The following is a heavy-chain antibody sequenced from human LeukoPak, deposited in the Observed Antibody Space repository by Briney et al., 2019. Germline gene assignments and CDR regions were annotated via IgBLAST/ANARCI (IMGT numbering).Heavy chain of an antibody. CDR1: GGSFSGYY. CDR2: INHSGST. CDR3: ASLPFLGYMDV. V-gene: IGHV4-34*01. Sequence: SETLSLTCAVYGGSFSGYYWSWIRQPPGKGLEWIGEINHSGSTNYNPSLKGRVTISVDTSKNQFSLKLSSVTAADTAVYYCASLPFLGYMDVWGKGTTVTVSS. J-gene: IGHJ6*03. D-gene: IGHD3-16*01.